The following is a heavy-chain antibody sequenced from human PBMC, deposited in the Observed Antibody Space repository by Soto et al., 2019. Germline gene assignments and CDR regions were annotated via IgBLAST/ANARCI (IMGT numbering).Heavy chain of an antibody. J-gene: IGHJ4*02. CDR1: GFTVSSNY. Sequence: GGSLRLSCAASGFTVSSNYMSWVRQAPGKGLEWVSVIYSGGSTYYADSVKGRFTISRDNSKNTLYLQMNSLRAEDTAVYYCARGATVDEYYFDYWGQGTLVTVSS. D-gene: IGHD1-26*01. V-gene: IGHV3-53*01. CDR3: ARGATVDEYYFDY. CDR2: IYSGGST.